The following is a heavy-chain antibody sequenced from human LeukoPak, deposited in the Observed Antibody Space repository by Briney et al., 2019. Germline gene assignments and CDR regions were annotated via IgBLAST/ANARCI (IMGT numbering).Heavy chain of an antibody. V-gene: IGHV3-74*01. J-gene: IGHJ4*02. CDR2: ISNDGTST. Sequence: GGSLRLSCAVSGLTFSNYWMHWVRQAPGKGLVWVSRISNDGTSTSYADSVKGRFTISRDNSKNTLYLQMNSLRAEDTAVYYCARYDGGSGPFDYWGQGTLVTVSS. CDR3: ARYDGGSGPFDY. CDR1: GLTFSNYW. D-gene: IGHD3-10*01.